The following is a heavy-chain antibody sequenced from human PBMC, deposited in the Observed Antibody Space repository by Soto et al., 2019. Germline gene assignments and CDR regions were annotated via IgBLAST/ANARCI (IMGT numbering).Heavy chain of an antibody. CDR1: GGCINSLAFS. Sequence: NHSGTLALPCTFSGGCINSLAFSWSWIRQPPGRGLEWIGYIYHSGSTYYIPSLRSRVAISMDRAKNQFSLHLSSVTAEDTAVYFCARVRYSDNWHGLIDFWGLGTLVTVSS. CDR2: IYHSGST. CDR3: ARVRYSDNWHGLIDF. D-gene: IGHD4-4*01. V-gene: IGHV4-30-2*01. J-gene: IGHJ4*02.